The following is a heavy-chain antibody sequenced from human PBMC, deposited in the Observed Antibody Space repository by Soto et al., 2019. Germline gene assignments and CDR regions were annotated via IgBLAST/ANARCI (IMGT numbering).Heavy chain of an antibody. J-gene: IGHJ6*02. Sequence: EVQLVGSGGGLVKPGGSLRLSCAASGFTFSSYSMNWVRQGPGKGLEWVSSISSSSSYIYYADSVKGRFTISRDNAKNSLYLQMNSLRAEDTAVYYCARDNKRLTHYYGMDVWGQGTTVTVSS. CDR3: ARDNKRLTHYYGMDV. V-gene: IGHV3-21*01. CDR2: ISSSSSYI. D-gene: IGHD5-12*01. CDR1: GFTFSSYS.